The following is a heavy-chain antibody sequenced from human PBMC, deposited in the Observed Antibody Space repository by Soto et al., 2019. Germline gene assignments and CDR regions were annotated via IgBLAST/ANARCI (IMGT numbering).Heavy chain of an antibody. CDR3: AKGWYGYTTRFFDQ. D-gene: IGHD5-12*01. CDR1: GFTFSSYG. J-gene: IGHJ4*02. CDR2: ISYDENNK. V-gene: IGHV3-30*18. Sequence: QVQLVESGGGVVQPGGSLRLSCAASGFTFSSYGMHWVRQAPGKGLQWVTIISYDENNKVYTDSVKARFTVSRDNSKNTLYLQMNGLRAEDTAIYYCAKGWYGYTTRFFDQWGQGALGAVAS.